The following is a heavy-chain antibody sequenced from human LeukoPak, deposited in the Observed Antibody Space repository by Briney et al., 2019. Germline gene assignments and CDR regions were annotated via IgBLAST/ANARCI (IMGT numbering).Heavy chain of an antibody. CDR3: ARLVPAHYYYMDV. CDR1: GYSFTSYW. D-gene: IGHD2-2*01. V-gene: IGHV5-51*01. J-gene: IGHJ6*03. Sequence: GESLKISCKGSGYSFTSYWNGWVRQMPGKGLEWMGIIYPGDSDTRYSPSFQGQVTISADKSISTAYLQWSSLKASDTAMYYCARLVPAHYYYMDVWGKGTTVTVSS. CDR2: IYPGDSDT.